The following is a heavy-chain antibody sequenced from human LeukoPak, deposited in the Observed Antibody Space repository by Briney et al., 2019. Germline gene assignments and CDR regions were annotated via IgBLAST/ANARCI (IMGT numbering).Heavy chain of an antibody. J-gene: IGHJ4*02. V-gene: IGHV4-39*07. CDR3: ARDFGDWRTDY. D-gene: IGHD2-21*02. Sequence: PSETLSLTCSVSGGSISSGTHYWAWIRQPPGKGLEWIGSINYSGKLTYNPSLKSRVTVSIDTSKNQFSLTLSSVTAADTAVYYCARDFGDWRTDYWGQRTLVTVSS. CDR1: GGSISSGTHY. CDR2: INYSGKL.